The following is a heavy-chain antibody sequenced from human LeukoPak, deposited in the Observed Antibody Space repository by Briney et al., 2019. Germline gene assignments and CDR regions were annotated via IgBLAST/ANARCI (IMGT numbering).Heavy chain of an antibody. Sequence: GGSLRLSCAASGFTFSDYYMRLIRQAPREGMGWVSYVSSSACTIYYADCVNSRFSISRDNAKNSLYRQMNSLRAEDTAVYYCARAEGRGWYYWGQGTLVTVSS. CDR1: GFTFSDYY. D-gene: IGHD6-19*01. CDR2: VSSSACTI. CDR3: ARAEGRGWYY. J-gene: IGHJ4*02. V-gene: IGHV3-11*01.